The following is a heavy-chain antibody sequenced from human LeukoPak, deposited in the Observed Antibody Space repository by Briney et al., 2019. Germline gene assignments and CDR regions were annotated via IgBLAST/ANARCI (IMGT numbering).Heavy chain of an antibody. V-gene: IGHV3-23*01. Sequence: PGGSLRLSCAASGFTFSIYAMSWVRRAPGKGPEWVSGISGSSSSTYFSGSVKGRFTISRDNSKNTLSLQMNSLRAEDTAVYYCAKGGGIAAPGGDFDYWGQGTLVTVSS. D-gene: IGHD6-13*01. CDR1: GFTFSIYA. J-gene: IGHJ4*02. CDR2: ISGSSSST. CDR3: AKGGGIAAPGGDFDY.